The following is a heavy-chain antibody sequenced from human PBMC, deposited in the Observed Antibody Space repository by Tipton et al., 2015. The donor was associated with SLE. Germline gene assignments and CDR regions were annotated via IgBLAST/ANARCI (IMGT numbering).Heavy chain of an antibody. J-gene: IGHJ4*02. CDR3: ARQGGRWLQFAY. Sequence: LRLSCTVSGGSISSSSYYWGWIRQPPGKGLEWIGSIYYSGSTYYNPSLKSRVTISVDTSKNQFSLKLSSVTAADTAVYYCARQGGRWLQFAYWGQGTLVTVSS. CDR1: GGSISSSSYY. CDR2: IYYSGST. V-gene: IGHV4-39*01. D-gene: IGHD5-24*01.